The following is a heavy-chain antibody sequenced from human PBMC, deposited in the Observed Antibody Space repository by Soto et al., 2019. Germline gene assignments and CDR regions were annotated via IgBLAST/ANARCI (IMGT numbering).Heavy chain of an antibody. V-gene: IGHV1-3*01. CDR2: INAGNGNT. CDR1: GYTFTSYA. Sequence: QVQLVQSGAEVKKPGASVKVSCKASGYTFTSYAMHWVRQAPGQRLEWMGWINAGNGNTKCSQKFRSRVTITRDTSASTAYMELSSLRSKDTAVYYCARESVITMVRRVMMGSHHFASWGQGTLVTVSS. D-gene: IGHD3-10*01. CDR3: ARESVITMVRRVMMGSHHFAS. J-gene: IGHJ4*02.